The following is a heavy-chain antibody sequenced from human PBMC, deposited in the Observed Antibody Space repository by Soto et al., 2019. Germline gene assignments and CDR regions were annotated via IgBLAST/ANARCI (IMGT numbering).Heavy chain of an antibody. CDR1: GGSISTGGYY. CDR3: ARDPAP. J-gene: IGHJ5*02. Sequence: SETLSLTCTVSGGSISTGGYYWSWIRQHPGKGLEWNGYIYNSATTYYNPSLKSRVTISVDTSKNQFSLKLSSVTVADTAVYYCARDPAPWGQGALVTVS. V-gene: IGHV4-31*03. CDR2: IYNSATT.